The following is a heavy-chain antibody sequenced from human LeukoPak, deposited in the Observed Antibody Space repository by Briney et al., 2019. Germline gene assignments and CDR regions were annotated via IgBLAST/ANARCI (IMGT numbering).Heavy chain of an antibody. J-gene: IGHJ5*02. CDR3: AKGGYSSSWYVPWFDP. D-gene: IGHD6-13*01. CDR1: GFTFSIYG. CDR2: ISYDGSNK. V-gene: IGHV3-30*18. Sequence: AGGSLRLSCAASGFTFSIYGMHWVRQAPGKGLEWVAVISYDGSNKYYGDSVKGRFTISRDNSKNTLYLQMNSLRAEDTAVYYCAKGGYSSSWYVPWFDPWGQGTLVTVSS.